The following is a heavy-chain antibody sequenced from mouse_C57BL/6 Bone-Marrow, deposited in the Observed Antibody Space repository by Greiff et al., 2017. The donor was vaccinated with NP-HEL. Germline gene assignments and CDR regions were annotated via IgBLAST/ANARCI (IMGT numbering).Heavy chain of an antibody. CDR1: GFTFSDYG. V-gene: IGHV5-17*01. D-gene: IGHD1-1*01. Sequence: EVHLVESGGGLVKPGGSLKLSCAASGFTFSDYGMHWVRQAPEKGLEWVAYISSGSSTIYYADTVKGRFTISRDNAKNTLFLQMTSLRSEDTAMYYCARDPTTDAMDYWGQGTSVTVSS. J-gene: IGHJ4*01. CDR2: ISSGSSTI. CDR3: ARDPTTDAMDY.